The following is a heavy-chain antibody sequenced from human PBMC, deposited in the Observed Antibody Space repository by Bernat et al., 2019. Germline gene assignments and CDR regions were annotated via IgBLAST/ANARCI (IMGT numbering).Heavy chain of an antibody. Sequence: EVQLVESGGGLVQPGGSLRLSCAASGFTFSNYAMTWVRQAPGQGLEWVSVISGSGGNTYYADSVKGRFTISRDISKNTLYLEMNSLRAEDTAVYYCARSDYSDTGGYRGIYFDYWGQGTLVTVSS. D-gene: IGHD3-22*01. J-gene: IGHJ4*02. V-gene: IGHV3-23*04. CDR2: ISGSGGNT. CDR1: GFTFSNYA. CDR3: ARSDYSDTGGYRGIYFDY.